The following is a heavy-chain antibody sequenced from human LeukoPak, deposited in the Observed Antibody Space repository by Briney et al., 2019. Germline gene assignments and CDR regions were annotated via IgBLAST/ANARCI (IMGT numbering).Heavy chain of an antibody. D-gene: IGHD3-10*01. V-gene: IGHV5-51*01. J-gene: IGHJ4*02. CDR1: GYSFTSYW. Sequence: GESLKISCKGSGYSFTSYWIGWVRQLPGKGLEWMGIIYPGDSATRFSPSFLGQVTISADKSISTAYLQWSSLKASDSAMYYCARHIPSYGSGSDYWGQGTLVTVSS. CDR2: IYPGDSAT. CDR3: ARHIPSYGSGSDY.